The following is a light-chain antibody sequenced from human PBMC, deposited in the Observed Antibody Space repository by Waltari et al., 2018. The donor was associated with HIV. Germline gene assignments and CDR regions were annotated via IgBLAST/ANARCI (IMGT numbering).Light chain of an antibody. Sequence: DVRMTQSPSSLSASVGDRVTITCRATQDIGDSLAWYQQKPGQGPKLLIFRPSTLHSGVSSRFSGSGSRTFFTLSITSLQPEDVATYFCQKYNNAPHTFGQGTKVE. CDR2: RPS. CDR1: QDIGDS. CDR3: QKYNNAPHT. J-gene: IGKJ1*01. V-gene: IGKV1-27*01.